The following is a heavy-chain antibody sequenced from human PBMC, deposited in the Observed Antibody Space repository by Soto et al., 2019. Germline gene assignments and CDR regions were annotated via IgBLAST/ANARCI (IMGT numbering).Heavy chain of an antibody. V-gene: IGHV4-59*11. CDR1: GGSISGHY. Sequence: PSETLSLTCTVSGGSISGHYWGWIRQPPGKAPEWIGQIFYSGGTNYNPSLEGRVTMSVDTSKNQFSLKLSSMTAADTAIYYCAISNGDYVIGWNYYFDYWARGPLVTVSS. CDR3: AISNGDYVIGWNYYFDY. CDR2: IFYSGGT. D-gene: IGHD4-17*01. J-gene: IGHJ4*02.